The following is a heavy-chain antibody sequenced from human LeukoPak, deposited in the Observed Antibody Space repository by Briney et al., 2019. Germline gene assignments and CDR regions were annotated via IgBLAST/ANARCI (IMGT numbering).Heavy chain of an antibody. V-gene: IGHV3-7*01. CDR1: GFTFSSYW. J-gene: IGHJ6*03. CDR2: IKQDGSEK. Sequence: QPGGSLRLSCAASGFTFSSYWMSWVRQAPGKGLEWVANIKQDGSEKYYVDSVKGRFTISRDNAKNSLYLQMNSLRAEDTAVYYCARDGGIVGATRYCYYMDVWGKGTTVTVSS. CDR3: ARDGGIVGATRYCYYMDV. D-gene: IGHD1-26*01.